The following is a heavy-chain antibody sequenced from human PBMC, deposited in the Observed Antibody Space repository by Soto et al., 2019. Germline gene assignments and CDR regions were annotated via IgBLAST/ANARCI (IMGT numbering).Heavy chain of an antibody. J-gene: IGHJ4*02. CDR3: AADAKAWQQMVPSDY. D-gene: IGHD2-8*01. Sequence: ASVKVSCKASGFTFTSSAFQWVRQARGQRLEWIGWIAVGSGYTNYAQRFQDRVTLTRDMSTATTYMELSRLTSEDTAIYYCAADAKAWQQMVPSDYWGQGTLVPVSS. CDR1: GFTFTSSA. V-gene: IGHV1-58*01. CDR2: IAVGSGYT.